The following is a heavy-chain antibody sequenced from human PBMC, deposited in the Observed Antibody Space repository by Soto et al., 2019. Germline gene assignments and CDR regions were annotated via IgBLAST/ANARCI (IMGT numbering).Heavy chain of an antibody. CDR2: ISYDGSNK. Sequence: PGGSLRLSCAASGFTFSSYAMHWVRQAPGKGLEWVAVISYDGSNKYYADSVKGRFTISRDNSKNTLYLQMNSLRAEDTAVYYCARDPYSSSWYSAFDIWGQGTMVTVSS. CDR1: GFTFSSYA. CDR3: ARDPYSSSWYSAFDI. V-gene: IGHV3-30-3*01. D-gene: IGHD6-13*01. J-gene: IGHJ3*02.